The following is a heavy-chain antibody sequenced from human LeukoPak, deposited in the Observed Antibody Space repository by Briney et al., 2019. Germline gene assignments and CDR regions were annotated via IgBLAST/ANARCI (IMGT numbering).Heavy chain of an antibody. D-gene: IGHD6-13*01. CDR1: GDSIRTTSF. J-gene: IGHJ5*02. V-gene: IGHV4-39*01. Sequence: SETLSLTCLVSGDSIRTTSFWGWIRQPPGMGLEWIASASYGGINYYNPSLRSRVIVSADTSRNQFSLRLTSVTAADTAVYYCARRGGHSWDVGKWFDPWGQGILVSVSS. CDR2: ASYGGIN. CDR3: ARRGGHSWDVGKWFDP.